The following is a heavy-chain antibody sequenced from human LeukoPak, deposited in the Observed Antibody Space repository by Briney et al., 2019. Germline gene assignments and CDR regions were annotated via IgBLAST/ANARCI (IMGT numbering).Heavy chain of an antibody. CDR3: ARHEVVVAATPRYFDY. V-gene: IGHV4-34*01. CDR1: GGSISSYY. Sequence: PSETLSLTCTVSGGSISSYYWSWIRQPPGKGLEWIGEINHSGSTNYNPSLKSRVTISVDTSKNQFSLKLSSVTAADTAVYYCARHEVVVAATPRYFDYWGQGTLVTVSS. D-gene: IGHD2-15*01. J-gene: IGHJ4*02. CDR2: INHSGST.